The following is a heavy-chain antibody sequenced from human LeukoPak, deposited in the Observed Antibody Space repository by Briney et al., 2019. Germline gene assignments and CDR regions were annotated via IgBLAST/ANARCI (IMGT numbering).Heavy chain of an antibody. CDR3: ARVRENRSWYSIDY. J-gene: IGHJ4*02. D-gene: IGHD6-13*01. CDR2: IKQDGSDK. CDR1: GFTFSKYW. Sequence: GGSLRLSCAASGFTFSKYWMSWVRQAPGKGLEWVANIKQDGSDKYYVDSVKGRFTISRDNAKNSLYLQMKSLRAEDTAVYYCARVRENRSWYSIDYWGQGTLVTVSS. V-gene: IGHV3-7*01.